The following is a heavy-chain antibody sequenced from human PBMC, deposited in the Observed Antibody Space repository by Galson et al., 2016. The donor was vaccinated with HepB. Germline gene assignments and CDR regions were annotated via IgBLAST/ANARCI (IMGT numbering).Heavy chain of an antibody. CDR3: ARDARYGSEKNSYYGMDV. V-gene: IGHV3-33*01. J-gene: IGHJ6*02. CDR1: GLSLRSYG. D-gene: IGHD3-10*01. CDR2: IWYDGSNE. Sequence: SLRLSCAASGLSLRSYGMQWVRQAPGKGLEWVAFIWYDGSNEYYVDSVKGRFTISRDNSKNTLYLQMNSLRVEETAVYYGARDARYGSEKNSYYGMDVWGQGTTVTVSS.